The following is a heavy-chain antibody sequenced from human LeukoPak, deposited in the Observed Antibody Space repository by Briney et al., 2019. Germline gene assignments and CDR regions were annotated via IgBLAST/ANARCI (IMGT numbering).Heavy chain of an antibody. D-gene: IGHD2-15*01. V-gene: IGHV1-2*02. CDR2: INPHSGGT. CDR3: VREGNELLPKNFDY. CDR1: GFTFTGYY. Sequence: GASVKVSCKASGFTFTGYYIHWVRQAPGQGLEWMGYINPHSGGTSSPQKFQGRVTMTTDTSISAAYMELSSLISDDTAMYYCVREGNELLPKNFDYWGQGTLVTVSS. J-gene: IGHJ4*02.